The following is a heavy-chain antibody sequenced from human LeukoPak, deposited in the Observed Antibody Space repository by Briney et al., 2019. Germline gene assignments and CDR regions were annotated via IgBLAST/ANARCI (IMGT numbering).Heavy chain of an antibody. CDR3: ARHPFATPFDY. V-gene: IGHV4-59*08. D-gene: IGHD2-15*01. CDR2: VYYSGDT. J-gene: IGHJ4*02. Sequence: SETLSLTCTVSGGSISSYFWSWIRQPPGKGLEWIGYVYYSGDTNYNPSLKSRVTMSLDTSKNQVSLRLSSVTAADTAVYYCARHPFATPFDYWGRGTLLTVSS. CDR1: GGSISSYF.